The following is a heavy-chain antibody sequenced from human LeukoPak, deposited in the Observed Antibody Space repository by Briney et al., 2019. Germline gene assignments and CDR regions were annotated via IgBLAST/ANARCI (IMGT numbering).Heavy chain of an antibody. Sequence: GESLKISCKGSGYSFTSYWIGWVRQMPGKGLEWMGIIYPGDSDTRYSPSFQGQVTISADKSISTAYLQWSSLKASDTAMYYCARREALGGSGSSIASWFDPWGQGTLVTVSS. CDR2: IYPGDSDT. CDR3: ARREALGGSGSSIASWFDP. D-gene: IGHD3-10*01. CDR1: GYSFTSYW. V-gene: IGHV5-51*01. J-gene: IGHJ5*02.